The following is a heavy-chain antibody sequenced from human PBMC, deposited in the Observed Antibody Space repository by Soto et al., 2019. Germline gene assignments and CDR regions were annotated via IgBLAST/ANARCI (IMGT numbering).Heavy chain of an antibody. CDR1: GGTFRTYA. CDR2: IIPIFGRP. CDR3: AIAGYCSGSICYWFDQ. V-gene: IGHV1-69*06. D-gene: IGHD2-15*01. Sequence: QVQLVQSGAEVKKPGSSVMVSCKASGGTFRTYAFSWVRQAPGQGLEWMGGIIPIFGRPNYAQKFQGRGTITADKSTSTVNMELSSLRSEDMAVYYGAIAGYCSGSICYWFDQWGQGTLVTVAS. J-gene: IGHJ5*02.